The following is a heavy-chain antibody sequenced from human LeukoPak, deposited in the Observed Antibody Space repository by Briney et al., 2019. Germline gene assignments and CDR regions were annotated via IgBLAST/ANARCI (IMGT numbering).Heavy chain of an antibody. CDR2: ISWNSGNI. D-gene: IGHD3-22*01. CDR1: GLTSANYS. V-gene: IGHV3-9*02. Sequence: GRSMRLSCAPSGLTSANYSMHWVRHAPGKGLEWVSGISWNSGNISYADSVKGRFTISRDNAKNSLYLQMNSLRAEDMALYYCAKDMGRYYDSSGFFVYWGQGTLVTVSS. J-gene: IGHJ4*02. CDR3: AKDMGRYYDSSGFFVY.